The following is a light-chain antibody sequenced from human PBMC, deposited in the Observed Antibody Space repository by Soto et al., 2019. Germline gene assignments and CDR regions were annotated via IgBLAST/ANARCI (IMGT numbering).Light chain of an antibody. CDR2: AAS. Sequence: AIQMTQSPSSLSASVGDRVTITCRASQGIRNDLGWYQQKAGKAPKLLIYAASSLQSGVPSRFSGSGSGTDFTLTISSLQPEYFATYYCLQDYNYPLTFGGGTKVEIK. CDR3: LQDYNYPLT. CDR1: QGIRND. V-gene: IGKV1-6*01. J-gene: IGKJ4*01.